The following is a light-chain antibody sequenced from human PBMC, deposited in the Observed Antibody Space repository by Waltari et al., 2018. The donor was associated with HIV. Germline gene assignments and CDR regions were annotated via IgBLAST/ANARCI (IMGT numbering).Light chain of an antibody. J-gene: IGKJ1*01. CDR3: QQYGSSPRT. CDR1: QRVSSDS. Sequence: ETVLTQSPGTLSLSPGERATLSCRASQRVSSDSVAWYQQRPGQAPTLLIYSASSRATGIPDRFSASGSGTDFTLTISRLEPEDFAVYYCQQYGSSPRTFGQGTKVEIK. CDR2: SAS. V-gene: IGKV3-20*01.